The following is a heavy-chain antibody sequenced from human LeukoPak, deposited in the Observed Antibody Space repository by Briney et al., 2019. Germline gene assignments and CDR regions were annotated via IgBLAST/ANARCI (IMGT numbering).Heavy chain of an antibody. V-gene: IGHV3-30-3*01. CDR3: ARGIGCSSTSCYELYYYYGMDV. CDR2: ISYDGSNK. Sequence: GGSLRLSCAASGFTFSSYAMHCVRQAPGKGLEWVADISYDGSNKYYADSVKGRFTISRDNSKNTLYLQMTSLRAEDTAVYYCARGIGCSSTSCYELYYYYGMDVWGQGTTVTVSS. J-gene: IGHJ6*02. D-gene: IGHD2-2*01. CDR1: GFTFSSYA.